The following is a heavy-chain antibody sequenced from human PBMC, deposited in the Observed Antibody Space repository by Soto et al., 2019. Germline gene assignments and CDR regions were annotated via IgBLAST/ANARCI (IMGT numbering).Heavy chain of an antibody. Sequence: PGGSLRLSCAASGFTFSSYWMSWVRQAPGKGLEWVANIKQDGSEKYYVDSVKGRFTISRDNAKNSLYLQMNSLRAEDTAVYYCARLLWFGELLSPSLPFDYWGQGTLVTVSS. J-gene: IGHJ4*02. CDR3: ARLLWFGELLSPSLPFDY. D-gene: IGHD3-10*01. CDR1: GFTFSSYW. V-gene: IGHV3-7*03. CDR2: IKQDGSEK.